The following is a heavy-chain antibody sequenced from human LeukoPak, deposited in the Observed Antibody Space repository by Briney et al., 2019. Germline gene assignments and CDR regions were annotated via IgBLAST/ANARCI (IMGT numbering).Heavy chain of an antibody. D-gene: IGHD3-3*01. V-gene: IGHV1-2*02. CDR2: INPNSGGT. Sequence: GASVTVSCLASGYTFPGYYMHWVRQAPGQGLEWMGWINPNSGGTNYAQKFQGRVTMTRDTSISTAYMEVSRLRSDDTAVYYCGRGLILRFLEWLPYEGGQGTRVSVSS. CDR3: GRGLILRFLEWLPYE. J-gene: IGHJ4*02. CDR1: GYTFPGYY.